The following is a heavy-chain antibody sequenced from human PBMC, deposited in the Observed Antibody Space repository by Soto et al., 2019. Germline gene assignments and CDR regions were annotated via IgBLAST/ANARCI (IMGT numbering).Heavy chain of an antibody. CDR1: GFFFGGYE. J-gene: IGHJ5*02. CDR3: AKSFCSSSSCFFVWVDP. D-gene: IGHD6-19*01. CDR2: ISTSGVV. Sequence: GGSLRLSCVVSGFFFGGYEMNWVRQAPGKGLEWVSYISTSGVVYYGDSVRGRFTVSRDNDENSLFLEMNNLRVDDTAIYYCAKSFCSSSSCFFVWVDPWGPGTLVTVSS. V-gene: IGHV3-48*03.